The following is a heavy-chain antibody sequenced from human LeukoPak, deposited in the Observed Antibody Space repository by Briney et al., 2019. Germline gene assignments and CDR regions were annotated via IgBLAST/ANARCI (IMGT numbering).Heavy chain of an antibody. CDR2: IRSKAYGGTT. Sequence: GRSLRLSCTASGFSFGDHAMNWVRQAPGKGLEWVGFIRSKAYGGTTEYAASVKGRFTISRDDSKSIAYLQMNSLKTEDTAVYYCAKDLGVPAAIIRGYFDYWGQGTLVTVSS. CDR1: GFSFGDHA. J-gene: IGHJ4*02. V-gene: IGHV3-49*04. D-gene: IGHD2-2*02. CDR3: AKDLGVPAAIIRGYFDY.